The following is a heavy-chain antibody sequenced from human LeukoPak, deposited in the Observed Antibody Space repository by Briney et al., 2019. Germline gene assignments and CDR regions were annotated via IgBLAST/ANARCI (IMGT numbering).Heavy chain of an antibody. CDR1: GGSISGYY. V-gene: IGHV4-4*07. CDR2: IYTSGST. Sequence: SETLSLTCTVSGGSISGYYWSWIRQPAGKGLEWIGRIYTSGSTNYNPSLKSRVTMSLDTSKNQFSLDLTSVTAADTAVYSCARIRDSSGYYLGAFDVWGQGTMVTVSS. CDR3: ARIRDSSGYYLGAFDV. J-gene: IGHJ3*01. D-gene: IGHD3-22*01.